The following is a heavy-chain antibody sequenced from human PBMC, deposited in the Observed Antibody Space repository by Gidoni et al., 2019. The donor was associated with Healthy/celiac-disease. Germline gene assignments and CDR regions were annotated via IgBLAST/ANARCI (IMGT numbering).Heavy chain of an antibody. Sequence: QVQLQQWGAGLLKPSETLSLTCAVYGGSFSGYYWSWIRQPPGKGLEWIGEINHSGSTNYNPSLKSRVTISVDTSKNQFSLKLGSVTAADTAVYYCARGHYGDYWGQGTLVTVSS. V-gene: IGHV4-34*01. J-gene: IGHJ4*02. CDR3: ARGHYGDY. CDR1: GGSFSGYY. CDR2: INHSGST.